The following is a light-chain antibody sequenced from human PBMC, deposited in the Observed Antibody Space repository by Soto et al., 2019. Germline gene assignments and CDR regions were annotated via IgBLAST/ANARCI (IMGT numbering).Light chain of an antibody. CDR3: QSYDSSLSGSV. Sequence: QSVLTQPPSVSEAPGQRVTISCTGSSSNIGAGYDVHWYQQLPGTAPKLLMYDNNNRPSGVPDRFSGSKSGTSASLAITGLQAEDEAEYYCQSYDSSLSGSVFGGGTKLTVL. CDR2: DNN. V-gene: IGLV1-40*01. J-gene: IGLJ2*01. CDR1: SSNIGAGYD.